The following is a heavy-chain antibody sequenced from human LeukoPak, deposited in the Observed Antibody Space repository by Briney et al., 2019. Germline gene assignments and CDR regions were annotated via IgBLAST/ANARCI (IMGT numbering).Heavy chain of an antibody. CDR3: ARGSFSSGSHYGDY. D-gene: IGHD3-10*01. J-gene: IGHJ4*02. V-gene: IGHV3-21*01. CDR2: ISSGSHYI. CDR1: GFTFNTYS. Sequence: PGGSLRLSCGASGFTFNTYSMSWVRQAPGKGLEWVSFISSGSHYIYYADSVKGRFTISRDNTKNSLFLQMNSLRAEDTAVYYCARGSFSSGSHYGDYWGQGTLVTVAS.